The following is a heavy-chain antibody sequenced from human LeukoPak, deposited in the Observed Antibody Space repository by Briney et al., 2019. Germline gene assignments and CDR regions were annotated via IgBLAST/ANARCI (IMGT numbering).Heavy chain of an antibody. J-gene: IGHJ4*02. CDR3: AKSLELRYFDWLLSHIDY. CDR1: GFTFSSYG. CDR2: IWYDGSNK. D-gene: IGHD3-9*01. V-gene: IGHV3-33*06. Sequence: GGSLRLSCAASGFTFSSYGMHWVRQAPGKGLEWVAVIWYDGSNKYYADSVKGRFTISRDNSKNTLYLQMNSLRAEDTAVYYCAKSLELRYFDWLLSHIDYWGQGTLVTVSS.